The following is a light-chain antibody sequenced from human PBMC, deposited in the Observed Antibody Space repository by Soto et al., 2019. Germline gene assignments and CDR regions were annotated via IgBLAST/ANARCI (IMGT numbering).Light chain of an antibody. Sequence: QSVLTQPRSVSGSPGQSVTISCTGTTSDVGGYNYVSWYQQHPGKAPKLMMYDVSKWPSGVPDRFSGSKSGNTASLTISGLQAEDEADYYCCSYAGSYTYVFGTGTKVTVL. CDR2: DVS. V-gene: IGLV2-11*01. CDR3: CSYAGSYTYV. CDR1: TSDVGGYNY. J-gene: IGLJ1*01.